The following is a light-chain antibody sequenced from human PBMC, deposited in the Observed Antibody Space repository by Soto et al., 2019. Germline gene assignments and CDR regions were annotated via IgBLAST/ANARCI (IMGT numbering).Light chain of an antibody. V-gene: IGKV3-20*01. CDR1: QSVGRDY. CDR2: HAS. Sequence: EIVLTQSPGTLSLSPGERATLSCRASQSVGRDYLAWYQQKPGQAPRLLIYHASSRATGIPDRFSGSGSGTDFTLTISRLEPEDFAEFYCQQYNKWPPYTFGQGTKLEIK. CDR3: QQYNKWPPYT. J-gene: IGKJ2*01.